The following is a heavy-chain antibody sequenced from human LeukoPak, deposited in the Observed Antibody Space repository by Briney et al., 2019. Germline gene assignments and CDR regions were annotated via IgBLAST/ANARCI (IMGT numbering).Heavy chain of an antibody. Sequence: GGSLRLSCAASAFTFSSYWMHWVRQAPGKGLVWVSRINSGGGSTSYADSVKGRFTISRDNAKNTLYLQMNSLRAEDTAVYYCARSYGSGSYYAVSPSDYWGQGTLVTVSS. V-gene: IGHV3-74*01. J-gene: IGHJ4*02. D-gene: IGHD3-10*01. CDR3: ARSYGSGSYYAVSPSDY. CDR1: AFTFSSYW. CDR2: INSGGGST.